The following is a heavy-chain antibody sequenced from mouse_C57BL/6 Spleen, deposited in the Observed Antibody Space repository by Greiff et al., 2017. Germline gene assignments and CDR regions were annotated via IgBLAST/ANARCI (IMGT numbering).Heavy chain of an antibody. D-gene: IGHD3-1*01. CDR3: ARGALSFPYFDY. J-gene: IGHJ2*01. CDR1: GYTFTDYN. Sequence: VQLKQSGPELVKPGASVKIPCKASGYTFTDYNMDWVKQSHGKSLEWIGDINPNNGGTIYNQKFKGKATLTVDKSSSTAYMELRSLTSEDTAVYYCARGALSFPYFDYWGQGTTLTVSS. V-gene: IGHV1-18*01. CDR2: INPNNGGT.